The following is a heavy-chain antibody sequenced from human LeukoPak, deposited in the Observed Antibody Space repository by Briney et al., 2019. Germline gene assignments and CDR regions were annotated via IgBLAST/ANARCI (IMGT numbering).Heavy chain of an antibody. CDR3: ASGSYGSGFYYFYYMDV. CDR2: ISSGGDSI. D-gene: IGHD3-10*01. Sequence: PGGSLRLSCAASGITFSDHYMSWLRQAPGKGLEGLSYISSGGDSIYYADSVKGRFTISRDNAKNSVSLQMNSLRAEDTAVYYCASGSYGSGFYYFYYMDVWGKGTTVTVSS. J-gene: IGHJ6*03. V-gene: IGHV3-11*04. CDR1: GITFSDHY.